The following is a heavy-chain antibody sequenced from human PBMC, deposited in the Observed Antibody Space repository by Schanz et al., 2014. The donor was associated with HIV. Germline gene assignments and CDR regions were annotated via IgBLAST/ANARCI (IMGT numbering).Heavy chain of an antibody. CDR1: GFTFSSNG. D-gene: IGHD4-4*01. Sequence: VQLVESGGGLVQPGRSLRLSCSASGFTFSSNGMHWVRQAPGKGLEWVAVIWYDGSSKYYADSVKGRFTISRDNSKNTLYLQMNSLRVEDTAVYYCARGGLQWHPEWFDYWGQGTLVSVSS. CDR3: ARGGLQWHPEWFDY. V-gene: IGHV3-33*08. CDR2: IWYDGSSK. J-gene: IGHJ4*02.